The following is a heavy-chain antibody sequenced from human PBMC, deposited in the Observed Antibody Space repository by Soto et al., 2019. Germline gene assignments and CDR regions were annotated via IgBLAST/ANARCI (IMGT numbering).Heavy chain of an antibody. Sequence: ASVKVSCKASGYTFTSYGISWVRQAPGQGLEWMGWISAYNGNTNYAQKLQGRVTMTTDTSTSTAYMELRSLRSEDTAVYYCARDGPGYDSSGYYAYYFDYWGQGTLVTVSS. CDR3: ARDGPGYDSSGYYAYYFDY. J-gene: IGHJ4*02. V-gene: IGHV1-18*01. CDR2: ISAYNGNT. CDR1: GYTFTSYG. D-gene: IGHD3-22*01.